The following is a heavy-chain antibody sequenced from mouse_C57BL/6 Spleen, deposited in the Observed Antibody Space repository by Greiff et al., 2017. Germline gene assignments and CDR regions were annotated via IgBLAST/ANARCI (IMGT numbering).Heavy chain of an antibody. V-gene: IGHV1-69*01. Sequence: VQLQQPGAELVMPGASVKLSCKASGYTFTSYWMHWVKQRPGQGLEWIGEIDPSDSYTNYNQKFKGKSTLTVDKSSSTAYMQLSSLTSEDSAVYYCARVSYGSSSAWFAYWGQGTLVTVSA. CDR2: IDPSDSYT. D-gene: IGHD1-1*01. CDR3: ARVSYGSSSAWFAY. J-gene: IGHJ3*01. CDR1: GYTFTSYW.